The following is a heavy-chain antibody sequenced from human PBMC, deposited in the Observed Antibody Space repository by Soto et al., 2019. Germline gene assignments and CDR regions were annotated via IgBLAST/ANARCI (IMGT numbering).Heavy chain of an antibody. J-gene: IGHJ4*02. CDR2: IWYDGSYK. V-gene: IGHV3-33*01. D-gene: IGHD4-17*01. CDR1: GFTFSNYG. CDR3: ARDPRKTSVTTYNDH. Sequence: PGGSLRLSCAASGFTFSNYGMHWVRQAPGKGLEWLAVIWYDGSYKYYEDSVKGRFTISRDNSKNTLYLQMNSLRVEDTAVYYCARDPRKTSVTTYNDHWGQGPQLTVSS.